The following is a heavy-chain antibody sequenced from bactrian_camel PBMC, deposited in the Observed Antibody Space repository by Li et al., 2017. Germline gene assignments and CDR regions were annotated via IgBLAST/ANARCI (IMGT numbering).Heavy chain of an antibody. V-gene: IGHV3S40*01. D-gene: IGHD5*01. Sequence: DVQLVESGGGLVQPGESLRLSCVASGITFSRHDMSWARQAPGKEVEWVAGITSLPSLFRAASYADSVKGRFTISQDNVKKSVYLQMNNLQPEDTAMYYCAAGWVNRNVLSKSEYDYWGQGTQVTVS. CDR2: ITSLPSLFRAA. J-gene: IGHJ4*01. CDR1: GITFSRHD. CDR3: AAGWVNRNVLSKSEYDY.